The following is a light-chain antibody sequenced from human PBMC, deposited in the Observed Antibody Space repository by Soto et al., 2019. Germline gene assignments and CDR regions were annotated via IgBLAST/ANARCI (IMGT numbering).Light chain of an antibody. CDR1: QSVSTD. CDR2: DAS. Sequence: EIVLTQSPATLSLSPGERATLSCRASQSVSTDLAWYQQKPGQAPRLLIYDASNRATGIPARFSGSGSGTDFTLTISSLEPEDFAVYYCHQRYNWPPVTFGQGTRLEIK. J-gene: IGKJ5*01. V-gene: IGKV3-11*01. CDR3: HQRYNWPPVT.